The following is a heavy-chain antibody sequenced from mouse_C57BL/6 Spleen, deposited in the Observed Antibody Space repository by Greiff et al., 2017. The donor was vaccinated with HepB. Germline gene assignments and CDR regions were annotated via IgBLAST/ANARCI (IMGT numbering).Heavy chain of an antibody. D-gene: IGHD1-1*01. CDR1: GFTFTDYY. J-gene: IGHJ4*01. Sequence: EVHLVESGGGLVQPGGSLSLSCAASGFTFTDYYMSWVRQPPGKALEWLGFIRNKANGYTTEYSASVKGRFTISRDNSQSILYLQMNALRAEDSATYYCARSHYYYGSSYDYAMDYWGQGTSVTVSS. V-gene: IGHV7-3*01. CDR3: ARSHYYYGSSYDYAMDY. CDR2: IRNKANGYTT.